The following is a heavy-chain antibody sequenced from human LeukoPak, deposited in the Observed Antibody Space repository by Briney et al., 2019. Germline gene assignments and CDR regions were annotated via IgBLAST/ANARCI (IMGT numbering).Heavy chain of an antibody. CDR2: ISYDGSNK. J-gene: IGHJ6*02. D-gene: IGHD3-10*01. V-gene: IGHV3-30-3*01. CDR1: GFTFSSYA. CDR3: ARDMGRRRFYYGMDV. Sequence: GGSLRLSCAASGFTFSSYAMRWVRQAPGKGLEWVAVISYDGSNKYYADSVKGRFTISRDNSKNTLYLQMNSLRAEDMAVYYCARDMGRRRFYYGMDVWGQGTTVTVSS.